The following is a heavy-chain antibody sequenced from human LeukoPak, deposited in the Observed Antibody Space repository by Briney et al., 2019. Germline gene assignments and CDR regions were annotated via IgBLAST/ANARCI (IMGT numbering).Heavy chain of an antibody. CDR1: GGSFSGYY. V-gene: IGHV4-34*01. Sequence: SETLSLTCAVYGGSFSGYYWSWIRQPPGKGLEWIGEINHSGSTNYNPSLKSRVTISVDTSKNQFSLKLSSVTAADTAVYYCAQFGDANFDYWGQGTLVTVSS. CDR3: AQFGDANFDY. D-gene: IGHD3-10*01. CDR2: INHSGST. J-gene: IGHJ4*02.